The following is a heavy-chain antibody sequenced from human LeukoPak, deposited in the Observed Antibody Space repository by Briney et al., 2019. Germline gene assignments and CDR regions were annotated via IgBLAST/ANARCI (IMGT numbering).Heavy chain of an antibody. D-gene: IGHD3-16*01. V-gene: IGHV3-33*01. CDR2: IWYDGSNK. Sequence: PGRSLRLFCAASGFTFSSYGMHWVRQAPGKGLEWVAVIWYDGSNKYYADSVKGRFTISRDNSKNTLYLQMNSLRAEDTAVYYCARDLALVDYWGQGTLVTVSS. CDR3: ARDLALVDY. CDR1: GFTFSSYG. J-gene: IGHJ4*02.